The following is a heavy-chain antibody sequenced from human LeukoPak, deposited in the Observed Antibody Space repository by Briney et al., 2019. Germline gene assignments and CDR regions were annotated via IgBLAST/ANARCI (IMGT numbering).Heavy chain of an antibody. CDR3: ATSWTR. D-gene: IGHD1-1*01. V-gene: IGHV3-7*01. CDR2: IKPDGSKT. CDR1: GFTFNNYW. Sequence: GGSLRLSCAASGFTFNNYWMSWVRQAPGKGLEWVAGIKPDGSKTYYVDSVKGCFTISRDNAKSSLYLQMNSLRPEDTALYYCATSWTRWGQGTLVTVSS. J-gene: IGHJ4*02.